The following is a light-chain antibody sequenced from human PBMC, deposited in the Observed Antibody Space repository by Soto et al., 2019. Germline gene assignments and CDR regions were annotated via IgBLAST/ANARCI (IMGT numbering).Light chain of an antibody. CDR3: PQYTSYSIA. CDR2: KAS. V-gene: IGKV1-5*03. Sequence: IHMTPSPSSLSATVRDRVTIPWPASHSISSWLAWYQQTPGKAPKLLIYKASSLESGVPSRFSGSGSGTEFTLTISSLQPDDFAPYYCPQYTSYSIAFGQGTRLEI. J-gene: IGKJ5*01. CDR1: HSISSW.